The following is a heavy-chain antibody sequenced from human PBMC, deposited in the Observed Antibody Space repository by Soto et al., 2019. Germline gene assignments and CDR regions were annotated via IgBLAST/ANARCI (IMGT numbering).Heavy chain of an antibody. J-gene: IGHJ6*02. D-gene: IGHD6-19*01. CDR1: GFTFNSYA. Sequence: GGSLRLSCAASGFTFNSYAMSWVRQAPGKGLEWVSAISGSGGSTYYADSVKGRFTISRDNSKNTLYLQMNSLRAEDTAVYYCARGSIAVASYGMDVWGQGTTVTVSS. CDR3: ARGSIAVASYGMDV. V-gene: IGHV3-23*01. CDR2: ISGSGGST.